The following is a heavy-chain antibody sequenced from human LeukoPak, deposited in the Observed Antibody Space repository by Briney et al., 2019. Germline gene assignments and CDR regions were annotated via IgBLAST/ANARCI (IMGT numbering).Heavy chain of an antibody. V-gene: IGHV1-2*02. Sequence: ASVKVSCKASGYTFTGYYMHWVRQAPGQGLEWMGWINPNSGGTNYAQKFQGRVTTTRDTSISTAYMELSRLRSDDTAVYYCARGEYSYGYLDFDYWGQGTLVTVSS. CDR3: ARGEYSYGYLDFDY. D-gene: IGHD5-18*01. CDR1: GYTFTGYY. CDR2: INPNSGGT. J-gene: IGHJ4*02.